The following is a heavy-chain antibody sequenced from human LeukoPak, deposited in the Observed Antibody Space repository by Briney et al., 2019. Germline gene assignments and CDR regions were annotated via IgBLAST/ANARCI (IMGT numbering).Heavy chain of an antibody. CDR1: GGPFSGYY. D-gene: IGHD3-22*01. J-gene: IGHJ4*02. V-gene: IGHV4-34*01. CDR3: ARGGMHSSGLDY. Sequence: SETLSLTCAVYGGPFSGYYWTWIRQPPGKGLELIGEISHSGSTSYNPSLKSRVTISVDTSKNQFSLKLSSVTAADTAVYYCARGGMHSSGLDYWGQGTLVTVSS. CDR2: ISHSGST.